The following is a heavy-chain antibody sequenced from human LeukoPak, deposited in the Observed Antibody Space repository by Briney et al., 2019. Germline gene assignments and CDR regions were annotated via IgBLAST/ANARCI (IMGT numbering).Heavy chain of an antibody. Sequence: GGSLRLSCAASGFTFSSYWMSWVRQAPGKGLEWVANIKQDGSEKYYVDSVKSRFTISRDNAKNSLYLQMSSLRADDTAVYYCARDRLLYYYDSGPTGHFQHWGQGTLVTV. D-gene: IGHD3-22*01. CDR3: ARDRLLYYYDSGPTGHFQH. CDR2: IKQDGSEK. CDR1: GFTFSSYW. V-gene: IGHV3-7*01. J-gene: IGHJ1*01.